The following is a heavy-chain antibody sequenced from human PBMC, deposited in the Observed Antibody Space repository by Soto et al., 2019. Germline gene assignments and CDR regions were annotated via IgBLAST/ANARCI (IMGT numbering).Heavy chain of an antibody. J-gene: IGHJ5*02. V-gene: IGHV3-11*05. D-gene: IGHD3-10*01. CDR1: GFSLSEYY. CDR2: ISGSSKYT. CDR3: ARESAGSGKNNWFDP. Sequence: PGGSLRLSCAASGFSLSEYYMSWIRLAPGKGLEWVSYISGSSKYTSYADSVKGRFTVSRDNVKNSVYLQLNSLRAEDTAVYYCARESAGSGKNNWFDPWGQGTLVTVSS.